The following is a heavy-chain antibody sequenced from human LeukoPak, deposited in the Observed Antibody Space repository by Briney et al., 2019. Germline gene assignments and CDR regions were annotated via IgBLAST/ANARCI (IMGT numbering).Heavy chain of an antibody. J-gene: IGHJ4*02. CDR1: GFTFSNFW. CDR3: ARDPHY. CDR2: IKQDGSEK. V-gene: IGHV3-7*03. Sequence: GGSLRLSCAASGFTFSNFWMSWVRQAPGRGLECVANIKQDGSEKYYVDSVKGRFTISRDNAENSLSLQMHSLRAEDTAVYHCARDPHYWGQGTLVTVSS.